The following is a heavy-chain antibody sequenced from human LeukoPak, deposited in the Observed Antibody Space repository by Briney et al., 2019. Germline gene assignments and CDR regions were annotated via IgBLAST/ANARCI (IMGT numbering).Heavy chain of an antibody. J-gene: IGHJ3*02. D-gene: IGHD3-22*01. CDR3: AKDRIVVGNDAFDI. V-gene: IGHV3-30*02. CDR2: IRFDGTSK. Sequence: PGGSLRLSCIASGLTFSTYGMHWVRQAPGKGLEWVAFIRFDGTSKFYADSVTGRFTISRDNSKNTLYLQMNSLRPEDTALYYCAKDRIVVGNDAFDIWGQGTMVTVSS. CDR1: GLTFSTYG.